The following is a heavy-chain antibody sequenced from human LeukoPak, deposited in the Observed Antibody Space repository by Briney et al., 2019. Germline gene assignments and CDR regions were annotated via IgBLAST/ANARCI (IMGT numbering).Heavy chain of an antibody. V-gene: IGHV3-7*03. CDR2: IKQDESEK. CDR1: GFTFSNYW. Sequence: GSLRLSCAASGFTFSNYWMSWVRQAPGKGLEWVANIKQDESEKYYVESVKGRFTISRDNAKNSLYLQMNSLRPDDMGLYYCAKGTYFDSSGYYGRGWFDSWGQGTLVTVSS. CDR3: AKGTYFDSSGYYGRGWFDS. J-gene: IGHJ5*01. D-gene: IGHD3-22*01.